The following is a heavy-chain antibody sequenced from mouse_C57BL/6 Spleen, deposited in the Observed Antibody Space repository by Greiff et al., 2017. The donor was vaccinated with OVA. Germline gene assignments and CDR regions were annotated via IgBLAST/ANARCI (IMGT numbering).Heavy chain of an antibody. J-gene: IGHJ3*01. D-gene: IGHD3-2*02. CDR2: IYPGSGST. CDR1: GYTFTSYW. Sequence: QVQLQQPGAELVKPGASVKMSCKASGYTFTSYWITWVKQRPGQGLEWIGDIYPGSGSTNYNEKFKSKATLTVDTSSSTAYMQLSSLTSEDSAVYYCARRESSGYAWFAYWGQGTLVTVSA. V-gene: IGHV1-55*01. CDR3: ARRESSGYAWFAY.